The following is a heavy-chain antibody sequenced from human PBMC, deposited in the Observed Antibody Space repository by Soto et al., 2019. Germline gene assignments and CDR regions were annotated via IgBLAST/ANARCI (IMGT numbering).Heavy chain of an antibody. V-gene: IGHV1-69*13. CDR2: IIPIFGTA. CDR3: ATLLGLGGDYDY. Sequence: AVKVSCKASGGTFSSYAISWVRQAPGQGLEWMGGIIPIFGTANYAQKFQGRVTITADESTSTAYMELSSLRSEDTAVYYCATLLGLGGDYDYWGQGTLVTVSS. CDR1: GGTFSSYA. D-gene: IGHD2-21*01. J-gene: IGHJ4*02.